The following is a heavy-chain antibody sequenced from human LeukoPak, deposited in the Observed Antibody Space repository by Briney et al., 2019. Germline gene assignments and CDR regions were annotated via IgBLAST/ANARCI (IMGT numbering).Heavy chain of an antibody. Sequence: GESLKISCKGSGYSFTSYWTGWVRQMPGKGLEWVGIIYPGDSDTRYSPSFQGQVTISADKSISTAYLQWSSLKASDTAMYYCARLPKDIVVVVAATHWGQGTLVTVSS. V-gene: IGHV5-51*01. CDR1: GYSFTSYW. D-gene: IGHD2-15*01. CDR2: IYPGDSDT. J-gene: IGHJ4*02. CDR3: ARLPKDIVVVVAATH.